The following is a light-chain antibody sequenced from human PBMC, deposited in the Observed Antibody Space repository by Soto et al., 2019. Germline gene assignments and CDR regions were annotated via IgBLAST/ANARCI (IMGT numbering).Light chain of an antibody. CDR3: QQFYTSPPST. CDR1: QSVSSSY. CDR2: GAS. J-gene: IGKJ5*01. Sequence: EIVLTQSPGTLSLSPGERATLSCRASQSVSSSYLAWYQQKPGQAPRLLIYGASSRATGIPDRFSGSGSGTDFTLTISRLEPGDFAVYYCQQFYTSPPSTFGQGTRLEIK. V-gene: IGKV3-20*01.